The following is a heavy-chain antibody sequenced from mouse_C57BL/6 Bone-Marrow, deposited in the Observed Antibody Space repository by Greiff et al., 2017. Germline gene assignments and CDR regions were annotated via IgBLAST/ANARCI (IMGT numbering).Heavy chain of an antibody. Sequence: EVQLKESGPELVKPGASVKIPCKASGYSFTGYYMNWVKQSPEKSLEWIGEINPSTGGTTYNQKFKAKATLTVDKSSSTAYMQLKSLTSEDSAVYYCARRGAFFNWDDRYYAMDYWGQGTSVTVSS. CDR1: GYSFTGYY. V-gene: IGHV1-42*01. J-gene: IGHJ4*01. D-gene: IGHD4-1*01. CDR3: ARRGAFFNWDDRYYAMDY. CDR2: INPSTGGT.